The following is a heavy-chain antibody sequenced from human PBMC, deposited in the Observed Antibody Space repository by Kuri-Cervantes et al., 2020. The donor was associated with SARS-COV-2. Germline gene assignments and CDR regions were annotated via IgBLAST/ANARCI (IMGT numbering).Heavy chain of an antibody. CDR3: ARDRYYYMDV. V-gene: IGHV3-64*01. Sequence: GGSLRLSCAASGFTVSSNYMSWVRQAPGKGLEYVSAISSNGGSTYYANSVKGRFTISRDNSKNTLYLQMGSLRAEDMAVYYCARDRYYYMDVWGKGTTVTVSS. CDR1: GFTVSSNY. CDR2: ISSNGGST. J-gene: IGHJ6*03.